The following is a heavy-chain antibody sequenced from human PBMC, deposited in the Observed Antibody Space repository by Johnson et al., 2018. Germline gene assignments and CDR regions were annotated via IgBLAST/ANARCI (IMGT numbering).Heavy chain of an antibody. Sequence: QVQLVQSGGGLVKPGGSLRLSCAASGFTFSDYYMSWIRQAPGKGLEWVSYISSSGSTIYYADSVTGRFTSSRDNAKNSLYRQMKSLRAEDTAMYYCARVDDYYYYMDVWGKGTTVTVSS. CDR1: GFTFSDYY. V-gene: IGHV3-11*04. CDR2: ISSSGSTI. CDR3: ARVDDYYYYMDV. J-gene: IGHJ6*03.